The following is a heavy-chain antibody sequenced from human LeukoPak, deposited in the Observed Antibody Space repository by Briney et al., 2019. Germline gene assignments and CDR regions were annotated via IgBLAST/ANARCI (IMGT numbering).Heavy chain of an antibody. CDR2: ISGSGGST. V-gene: IGHV3-23*01. CDR1: GFTFSYYA. Sequence: PGGSLRLSCAASGFTFSYYAMSWVRPAPGKGLEGVSGISGSGGSTYYADSVKGRFTISRDNSRNSLYLKRNSLRAEDTAVYYCAKDLESLTTGNFDCWGQGALVTVSS. J-gene: IGHJ4*02. D-gene: IGHD1-1*01. CDR3: AKDLESLTTGNFDC.